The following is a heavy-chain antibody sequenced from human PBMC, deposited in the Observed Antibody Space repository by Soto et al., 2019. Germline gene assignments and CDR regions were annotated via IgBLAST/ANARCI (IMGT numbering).Heavy chain of an antibody. J-gene: IGHJ6*02. CDR2: INSDGSST. D-gene: IGHD3-3*01. Sequence: PGGSLRLSCAASGFTLSSYWMHWVRQAPGKGLVWVSRINSDGSSTSYADSVKGRFTISRDNAKNTLYLQMNSLRAEDTAVYYCARAFRITIFGVVILDYYYYYGMDVWGQGTTVTVSS. CDR3: ARAFRITIFGVVILDYYYYYGMDV. CDR1: GFTLSSYW. V-gene: IGHV3-74*01.